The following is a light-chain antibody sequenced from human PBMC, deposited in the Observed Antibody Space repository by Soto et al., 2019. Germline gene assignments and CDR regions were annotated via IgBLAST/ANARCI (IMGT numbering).Light chain of an antibody. V-gene: IGLV2-14*01. J-gene: IGLJ2*01. Sequence: QSVLTQPASVSGSPGQSITISCTGASSDIGGYNYVSWYQQHPGKAPKLMIFDVSNRPSGVSNRFSGSKSGNTASLTISGLQAEDEAGYYCSSYARRSTPVVFGGGTKVTVL. CDR1: SSDIGGYNY. CDR2: DVS. CDR3: SSYARRSTPVV.